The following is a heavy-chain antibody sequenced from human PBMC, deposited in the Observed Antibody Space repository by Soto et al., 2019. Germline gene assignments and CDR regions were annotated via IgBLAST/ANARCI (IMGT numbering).Heavy chain of an antibody. D-gene: IGHD3-3*01. Sequence: QVQLVESGGDLVKPGGSLILFCAASGFTLSDYYMFWIRYAPGKGLEGASQISLSGSQTKYEYSVKGRFTISRDKVNKLLYLEMTSIRAENPTVYYCVRPAILGVPIGALDIWGHVTMVTVSS. J-gene: IGHJ3*02. V-gene: IGHV3-11*06. CDR3: VRPAILGVPIGALDI. CDR1: GFTLSDYY. CDR2: ISLSGSQT.